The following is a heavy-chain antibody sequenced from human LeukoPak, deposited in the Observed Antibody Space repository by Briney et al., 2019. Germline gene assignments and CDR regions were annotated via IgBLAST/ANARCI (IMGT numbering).Heavy chain of an antibody. J-gene: IGHJ4*02. V-gene: IGHV4-4*03. CDR3: ASGSSSWKGWGY. CDR1: GGSTSSSNW. D-gene: IGHD6-13*01. CDR2: IYHSGST. Sequence: PPETLSLTCTVSGGSTSSSNWWSWVRQPPGKGLEGIGEIYHSGSTNYNPSLRSRVTISMDKSKNQFSLKLSSVTAADTAVYYCASGSSSWKGWGYWGQGTLVTVSS.